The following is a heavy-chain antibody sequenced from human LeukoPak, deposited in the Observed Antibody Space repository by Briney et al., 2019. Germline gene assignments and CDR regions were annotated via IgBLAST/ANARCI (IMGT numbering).Heavy chain of an antibody. CDR3: ARDPKMTTVTTEDAFDI. CDR2: IYTGGGT. D-gene: IGHD4-11*01. CDR1: ESIVSGNY. J-gene: IGHJ3*02. Sequence: GGSLRLSCAASESIVSGNYMTWVRQAPGKGLEWLSVIYTGGGTYYADSVKGRFTISRDNSKNTLYLQMNSLRAEDTAVYYCARDPKMTTVTTEDAFDIWGQGTMVTVSS. V-gene: IGHV3-66*01.